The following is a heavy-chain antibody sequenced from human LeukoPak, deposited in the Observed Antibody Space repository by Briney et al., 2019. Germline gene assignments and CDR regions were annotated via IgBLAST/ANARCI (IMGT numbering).Heavy chain of an antibody. CDR2: INHSGST. V-gene: IGHV4-34*01. J-gene: IGHJ4*02. Sequence: SETLSLTCAVYGGSFSGYYWSWIRQPPGKGLEWIGEINHSGSTNYNPSLKSRVTISVDTSKNQFSLKLSSVTAADTAVYYCARLKGCRGNYYGSGSYYKCYYFDYWGQGTLVTVSS. D-gene: IGHD3-10*01. CDR3: ARLKGCRGNYYGSGSYYKCYYFDY. CDR1: GGSFSGYY.